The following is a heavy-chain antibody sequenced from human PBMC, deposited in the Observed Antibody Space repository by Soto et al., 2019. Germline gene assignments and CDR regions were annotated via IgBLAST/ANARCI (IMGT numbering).Heavy chain of an antibody. CDR2: LNPNGTFT. V-gene: IGHV3-74*01. J-gene: IGHJ1*01. Sequence: HPALSLRLACAGSGYPASVYGMHWVRQTPGKGPVWVSRLNPNGTFTTNADSVKGRFTISRDNAKNTVYLQMNSLRADDTAVYYCARGGTRTTYSALFSIWGKRTLVTVSS. D-gene: IGHD1-1*01. CDR3: ARGGTRTTYSALFSI. CDR1: GYPASVYG.